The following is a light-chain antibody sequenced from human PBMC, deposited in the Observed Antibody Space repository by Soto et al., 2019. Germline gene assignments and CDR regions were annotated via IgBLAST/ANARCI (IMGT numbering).Light chain of an antibody. J-gene: IGKJ2*01. Sequence: DIQMTQSPSSLSASVGDRVTITCRASQSISSYLNWYQQKPGKAPKLLIYTASNLQSGVPSRFSGSASGTDFTLTISSLQPEDFATYYCQQSYSTPRTFVQGTKLEIK. CDR1: QSISSY. V-gene: IGKV1-39*01. CDR3: QQSYSTPRT. CDR2: TAS.